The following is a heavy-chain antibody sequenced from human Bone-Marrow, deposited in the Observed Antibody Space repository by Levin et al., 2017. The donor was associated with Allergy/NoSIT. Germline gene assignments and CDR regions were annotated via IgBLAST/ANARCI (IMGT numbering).Heavy chain of an antibody. CDR3: ARETIFGVATYYFDY. CDR2: ISYDGSNK. D-gene: IGHD3-3*01. Sequence: GESLKISCAASGFTFSSYAMHWVRQAPGKGLEWVAVISYDGSNKYYADSVKGRFTISRDNSKNTLYLQMNSLRAEDTAVYYCARETIFGVATYYFDYWGQGTLVTVSS. V-gene: IGHV3-30-3*01. J-gene: IGHJ4*02. CDR1: GFTFSSYA.